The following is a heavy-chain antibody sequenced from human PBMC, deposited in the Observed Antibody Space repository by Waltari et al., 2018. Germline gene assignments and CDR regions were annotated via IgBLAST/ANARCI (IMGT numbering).Heavy chain of an antibody. J-gene: IGHJ4*02. V-gene: IGHV7-4-1*02. CDR1: GYIFSNYA. CDR2: INTNTGNP. D-gene: IGHD5-18*01. Sequence: QVQLVQSGSELKKPGASVKVSCKASGYIFSNYAMNWVRQAPGQGLEWMGWINTNTGNPTYAQGFTGRFVFSLDTSVSTAYLQISSLKAEDTSVYYCAKGIQLWGRGSWYFDDWGQGTLVTVS. CDR3: AKGIQLWGRGSWYFDD.